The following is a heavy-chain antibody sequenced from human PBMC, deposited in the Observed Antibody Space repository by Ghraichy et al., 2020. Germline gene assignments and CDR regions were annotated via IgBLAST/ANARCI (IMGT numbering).Heavy chain of an antibody. J-gene: IGHJ4*02. CDR2: IYYSGST. CDR3: ARGGYYDILTGPHMFDY. D-gene: IGHD3-9*01. Sequence: SETLSLTCTVSGGSVNSGNYYWSWIRQPPGKGLEWIGYIYYSGSTYYNPSLKSRVTISVDTSKNQFSLKLSSVTAADTAVYYCARGGYYDILTGPHMFDYWGQGTLVTVSS. CDR1: GGSVNSGNYY. V-gene: IGHV4-61*01.